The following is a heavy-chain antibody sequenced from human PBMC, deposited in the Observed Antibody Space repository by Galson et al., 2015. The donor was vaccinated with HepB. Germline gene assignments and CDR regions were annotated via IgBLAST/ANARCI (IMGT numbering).Heavy chain of an antibody. CDR2: MNPNSGNT. CDR1: GYTFTSYD. V-gene: IGHV1-8*01. CDR3: ARGRYYYYYMDV. J-gene: IGHJ6*03. Sequence: SVKVSCKASGYTFTSYDINWVRQATGQGLEWMGWMNPNSGNTGYAQKFQGRVTITRDTSASTAYMELSSLRSEDTAVYYCARGRYYYYYMDVWGKGTTVTVSS.